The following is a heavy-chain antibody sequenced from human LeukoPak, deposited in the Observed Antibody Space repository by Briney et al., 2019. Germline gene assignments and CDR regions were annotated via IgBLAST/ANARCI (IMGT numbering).Heavy chain of an antibody. CDR3: ARDNDVWSLDF. D-gene: IGHD3-3*01. V-gene: IGHV3-74*01. Sequence: GGSLRLSCAASGFTFNNYWMHWVRQAPGKGLVWVSRIKGDTSYANYADSVKGRFTISRDNAKNTLYLQMYSLRVEDTAVYYCARDNDVWSLDFWGQGSLVTVSS. CDR1: GFTFNNYW. J-gene: IGHJ4*02. CDR2: IKGDTSYA.